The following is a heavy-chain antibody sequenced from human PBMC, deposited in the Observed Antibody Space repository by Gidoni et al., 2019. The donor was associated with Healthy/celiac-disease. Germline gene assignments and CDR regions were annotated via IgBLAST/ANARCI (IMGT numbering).Heavy chain of an antibody. CDR2: INPSGGST. J-gene: IGHJ6*02. Sequence: QVQLVQSGAEVKKPGASVQVSSKASGYTFTSYSMNWVRQAPGQGLEWMGIINPSGGSTSYAQKFQGRVTMTRDTSTSTVYMELSSLRSEDTAVYYCARDDAYCSSTSCSAYYGMDVWGQGTTVTVSS. CDR3: ARDDAYCSSTSCSAYYGMDV. D-gene: IGHD2-2*01. CDR1: GYTFTSYS. V-gene: IGHV1-46*01.